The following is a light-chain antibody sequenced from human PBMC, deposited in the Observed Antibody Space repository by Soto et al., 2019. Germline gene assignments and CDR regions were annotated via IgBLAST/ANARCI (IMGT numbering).Light chain of an antibody. CDR2: DVS. Sequence: QSALTQPASVSGSPGQSITISCTGTSSDVGGYNYVSWYQQHPGKAPKLMIYDVSNRPSGVSNRFFGSQSGNTASLTISGLQAGEEVDYCSSSYTRGSTGVFGGGTNLTVL. CDR1: SSDVGGYNY. CDR3: SSYTRGSTGV. J-gene: IGLJ2*01. V-gene: IGLV2-14*01.